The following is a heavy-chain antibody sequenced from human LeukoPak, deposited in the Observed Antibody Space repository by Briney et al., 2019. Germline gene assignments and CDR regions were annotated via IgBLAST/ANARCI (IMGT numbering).Heavy chain of an antibody. Sequence: GGSLRLACGASGFTFSSFSMNWVRQAPGKGLEWVSSISRSGEYTYYADSVKGRFTISRDNAQNSMSLQMNSLRAEDTAVYYCARGATVTPSDFEYWGQGTLVTVSS. CDR1: GFTFSSFS. J-gene: IGHJ4*02. CDR2: ISRSGEYT. V-gene: IGHV3-21*01. D-gene: IGHD4-17*01. CDR3: ARGATVTPSDFEY.